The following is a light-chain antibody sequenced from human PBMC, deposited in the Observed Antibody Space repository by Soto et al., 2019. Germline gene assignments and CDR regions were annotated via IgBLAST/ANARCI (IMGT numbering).Light chain of an antibody. CDR2: DAS. CDR3: QERSNWPRGT. V-gene: IGKV3-11*01. CDR1: QTVSIF. J-gene: IGKJ1*01. Sequence: EIVLTQSPATLSLSPGERATLSCRASQTVSIFLAWYQQKPGQAPRLLIYDASTRAPGIPARFSGSGSGTDFTLTITSLELEDFAVYYCQERSNWPRGTFGQGTKVEIK.